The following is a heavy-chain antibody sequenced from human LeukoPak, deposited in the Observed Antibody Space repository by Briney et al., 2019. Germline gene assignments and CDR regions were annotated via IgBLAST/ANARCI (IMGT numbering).Heavy chain of an antibody. CDR2: IYTSGST. V-gene: IGHV4-4*07. D-gene: IGHD3-22*01. CDR3: ARVTYYYDSSVYYNLQSGAFDI. J-gene: IGHJ3*02. CDR1: GGSISSYY. Sequence: SETLSLTCTVSGGSISSYYWSWIRQPAGKGLEWIGRIYTSGSTNYNPSLTSRVTMSVDTSKNQFSLKMSSVTAADTAVYYCARVTYYYDSSVYYNLQSGAFDIWGQGTMVTVSS.